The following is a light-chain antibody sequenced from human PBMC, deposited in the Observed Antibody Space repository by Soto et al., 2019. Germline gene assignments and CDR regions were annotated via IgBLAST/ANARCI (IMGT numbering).Light chain of an antibody. CDR3: QQYNSYSRT. Sequence: DFQMTQSPSTLSASVGDRVTITXRASQNIRRRLAWFQQKPGKAPKXXIYAAYTLQSGVPSRFSGSGSGTEFTLTISSLQAEDFATYYCQQYNSYSRTFGQGTKVDIK. J-gene: IGKJ1*01. CDR1: QNIRRR. CDR2: AAY. V-gene: IGKV1-5*01.